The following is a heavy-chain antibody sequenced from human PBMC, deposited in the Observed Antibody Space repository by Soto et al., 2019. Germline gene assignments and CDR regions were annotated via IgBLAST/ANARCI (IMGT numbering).Heavy chain of an antibody. J-gene: IGHJ6*02. Sequence: SVKVSCKASGDTFSTYSITWMRQAPGRGLEWVGGIIPRSAKSNYAQKFEGRVTITADESTSTAYMELRSLRSDDTAVYYCARYDFWSGYLDYYYGMDVWGQGTTVTVSS. V-gene: IGHV1-69*13. D-gene: IGHD3-3*01. CDR2: IIPRSAKS. CDR3: ARYDFWSGYLDYYYGMDV. CDR1: GDTFSTYS.